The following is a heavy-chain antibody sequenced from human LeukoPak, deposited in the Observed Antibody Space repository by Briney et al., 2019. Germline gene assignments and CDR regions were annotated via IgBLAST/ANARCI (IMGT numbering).Heavy chain of an antibody. J-gene: IGHJ4*02. V-gene: IGHV4-59*01. CDR3: ARCRGYSYGELDY. CDR1: GGSISSYY. D-gene: IGHD5-18*01. Sequence: SETLFLTCTVSGGSISSYYWSWIRQPPGKGLEWIGYIYYSGSTNYNPSLKSRVTISVDTSKNQFSLKLSSVTAADTAVYYCARCRGYSYGELDYWGQGTLVTVSS. CDR2: IYYSGST.